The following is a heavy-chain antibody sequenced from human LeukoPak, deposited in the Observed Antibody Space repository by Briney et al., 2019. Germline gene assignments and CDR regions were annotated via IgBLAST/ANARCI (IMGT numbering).Heavy chain of an antibody. Sequence: PGGSLRLSCAASGFTFNNYNMNWVRQAPGKALEWVSSITSSGAYIFYADSVKGRFTISRDNSKNTLYLQMNSLRAEDTAVYYCARVVRYSSGPLTDLFPYSFDYWGQGTLVTVSS. J-gene: IGHJ4*02. CDR1: GFTFNNYN. D-gene: IGHD6-19*01. V-gene: IGHV3-21*01. CDR3: ARVVRYSSGPLTDLFPYSFDY. CDR2: ITSSGAYI.